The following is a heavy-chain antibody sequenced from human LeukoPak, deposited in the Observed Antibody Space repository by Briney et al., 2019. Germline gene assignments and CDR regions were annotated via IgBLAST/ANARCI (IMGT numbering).Heavy chain of an antibody. V-gene: IGHV4-61*02. J-gene: IGHJ4*02. CDR1: GGSISSGSYY. D-gene: IGHD3-22*01. CDR2: IYTSGST. CDR3: AREHLYYYDSSGYWVY. Sequence: PSETLSLTCTVSGGSISSGSYYWSWIRPPAGKGLEWIVRIYTSGSTNYNPSLKSRVTISVDTSKNQFSLKLSSVTAADTAVYYCAREHLYYYDSSGYWVYWGQGTLVTVSS.